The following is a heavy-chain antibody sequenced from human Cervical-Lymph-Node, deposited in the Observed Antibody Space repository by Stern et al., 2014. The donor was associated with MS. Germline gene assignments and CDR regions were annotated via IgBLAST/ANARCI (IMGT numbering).Heavy chain of an antibody. CDR2: IGASGSYI. Sequence: EVQLVESEGGLVKSGESLRLSCAASGFTFSTYNMNWVRQAPGRGLEWVSSIGASGSYIYYADSVKGRFTISRDNAKYSLYLQMDSLRAEDSAVYYCARSGYAHIYFDYWGQGTQVTASS. CDR1: GFTFSTYN. D-gene: IGHD5-12*01. J-gene: IGHJ4*02. V-gene: IGHV3-21*01. CDR3: ARSGYAHIYFDY.